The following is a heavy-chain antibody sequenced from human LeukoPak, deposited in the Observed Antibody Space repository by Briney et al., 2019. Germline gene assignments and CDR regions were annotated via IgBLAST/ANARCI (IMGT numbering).Heavy chain of an antibody. CDR1: GGTFSSYA. CDR3: ARTPRGTGTEFDY. CDR2: IIPIFGTA. D-gene: IGHD1-7*01. J-gene: IGHJ4*02. Sequence: SVKVSSKASGGTFSSYAISWVRQAPGQGLEWMGRIIPIFGTANYAQKFQGRVTITADKSTSTAYMELSSLRSEDTAVYYCARTPRGTGTEFDYWPQGTLVTVSS. V-gene: IGHV1-69*06.